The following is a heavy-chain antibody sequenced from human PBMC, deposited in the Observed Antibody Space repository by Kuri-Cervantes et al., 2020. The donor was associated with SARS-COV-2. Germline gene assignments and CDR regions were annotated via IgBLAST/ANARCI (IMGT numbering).Heavy chain of an antibody. J-gene: IGHJ4*02. CDR3: AKDSLGIVIPLNYFDY. CDR1: GFPFSSYE. V-gene: IGHV3-48*03. D-gene: IGHD1-26*01. CDR2: ISNTGSII. Sequence: GGSLRLSCAASGFPFSSYEINWVRQAPGRGLEWLSYISNTGSIIYYADSVKGRFNISRDNAKNSLSLQMNSLRAEDTAVYYCAKDSLGIVIPLNYFDYWGQGTLVTVSS.